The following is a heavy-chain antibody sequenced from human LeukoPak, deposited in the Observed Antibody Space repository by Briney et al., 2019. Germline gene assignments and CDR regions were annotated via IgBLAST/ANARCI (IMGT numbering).Heavy chain of an antibody. Sequence: SETLSLTYTVSGASMRNSFWSWIRQPAGKGLEWIGRIYSSGTTNYNPSLKSRVTLSVDTSENQFSLRLTSVTAADTALYYRARAPAGCGGTCAFDHWGQGILVTVSS. CDR2: IYSSGTT. V-gene: IGHV4-4*07. CDR1: GASMRNSF. D-gene: IGHD2-15*01. CDR3: ARAPAGCGGTCAFDH. J-gene: IGHJ4*02.